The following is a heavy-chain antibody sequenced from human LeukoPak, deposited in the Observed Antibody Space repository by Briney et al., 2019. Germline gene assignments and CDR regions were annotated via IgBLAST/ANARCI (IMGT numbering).Heavy chain of an antibody. CDR3: ARTLVVASYNWFDP. CDR2: ISSSSSTI. Sequence: PGGSLRLSCAASGFTFSSYSMNWVRQAPGKGREWVSYISSSSSTIYYADSVKGRFTISRDNAKNSLYLQMNSLRAEDTAVYYCARTLVVASYNWFDPWGQGTLVTVSS. CDR1: GFTFSSYS. D-gene: IGHD2-21*01. V-gene: IGHV3-48*01. J-gene: IGHJ5*02.